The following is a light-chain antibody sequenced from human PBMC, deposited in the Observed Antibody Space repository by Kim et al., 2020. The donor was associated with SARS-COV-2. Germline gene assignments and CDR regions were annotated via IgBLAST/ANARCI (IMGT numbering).Light chain of an antibody. CDR1: SSDVGGFNY. J-gene: IGLJ3*02. V-gene: IGLV2-8*01. Sequence: QSALTQPPSASGSPGQSVTISCTGTSSDVGGFNYVSWYQQHPDKAPKLMIYEVSKRPSGVPDRFSGSKSGNTASLTVSGLQAEDEADYYCSSYAVNYNLVFGGGTQLTVL. CDR2: EVS. CDR3: SSYAVNYNLV.